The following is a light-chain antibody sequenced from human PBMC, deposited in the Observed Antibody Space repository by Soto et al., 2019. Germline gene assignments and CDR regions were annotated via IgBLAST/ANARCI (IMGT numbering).Light chain of an antibody. V-gene: IGLV1-40*01. CDR2: DNS. J-gene: IGLJ3*02. CDR3: QSYDNSLGAWV. CDR1: SSNIGAGYD. Sequence: QSVLTQPPSVSGAPGQRVTISCTGSSSNIGAGYDVHWYQQLPGTAPKLLIYDNSNRPSGVPDRFSGSKSGTSASLAITGLQVEDEADYYCQSYDNSLGAWVFGGGTKVTVL.